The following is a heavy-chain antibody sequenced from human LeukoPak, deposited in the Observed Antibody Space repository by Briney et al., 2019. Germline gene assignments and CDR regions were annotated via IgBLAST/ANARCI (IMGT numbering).Heavy chain of an antibody. D-gene: IGHD2-2*01. Sequence: ASVKVSCKASGYTFTSYGISWVRQAPGQGLEWMGWISAYNGNTNYAQKLQGRVTMTTDTSTSTAYMELRSLRSDDTAVYYCARDTTGYCSSTSCPGAFDIWGQGTMVTVSS. CDR1: GYTFTSYG. J-gene: IGHJ3*02. V-gene: IGHV1-18*01. CDR2: ISAYNGNT. CDR3: ARDTTGYCSSTSCPGAFDI.